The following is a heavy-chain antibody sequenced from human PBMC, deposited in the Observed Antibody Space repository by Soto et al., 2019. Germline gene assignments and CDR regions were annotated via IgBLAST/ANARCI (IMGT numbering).Heavy chain of an antibody. CDR2: INGGNGNT. Sequence: AASVKVSCKASGNTVPNYAIHWVRQAPGQRLEWMGWINGGNGNTYYSEHFQGSVTFTRDTSAGTVYMQLSSLTSEDTAVYYCARVPYSSSWYVGDWFDPWGQGTLVTVSS. J-gene: IGHJ5*02. V-gene: IGHV1-3*01. D-gene: IGHD6-13*01. CDR3: ARVPYSSSWYVGDWFDP. CDR1: GNTVPNYA.